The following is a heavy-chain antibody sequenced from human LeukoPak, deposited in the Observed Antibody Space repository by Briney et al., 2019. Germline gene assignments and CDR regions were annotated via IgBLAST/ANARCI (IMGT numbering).Heavy chain of an antibody. V-gene: IGHV3-23*01. J-gene: IGHJ4*02. CDR1: GFTFTSDA. CDR3: AKDSLVRGVYPPDY. Sequence: GGSLRLSCVASGFTFTSDAMNWVRQAPGKGLEWVSSTVSRGTTQYADSVKGRFTVSRDTSKNTLYLQMNSLRADDTAVYYCAKDSLVRGVYPPDYWGQGTLVTVSS. D-gene: IGHD3-10*01. CDR2: TVSRGTT.